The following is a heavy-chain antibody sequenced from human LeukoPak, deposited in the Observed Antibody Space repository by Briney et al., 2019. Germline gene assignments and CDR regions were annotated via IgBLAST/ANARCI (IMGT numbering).Heavy chain of an antibody. D-gene: IGHD3-10*01. Sequence: ASVKVSCKASGYTFTSYYMHWVRQAPGQGLEWMGITNPSGGSTSYAQKFQGRVTMTRDTSTSTVYMELSSLRSEDTAVYYCARDGVRGVIAEGHYYGMDVWGKGTTVTVSS. V-gene: IGHV1-46*01. CDR3: ARDGVRGVIAEGHYYGMDV. J-gene: IGHJ6*04. CDR2: TNPSGGST. CDR1: GYTFTSYY.